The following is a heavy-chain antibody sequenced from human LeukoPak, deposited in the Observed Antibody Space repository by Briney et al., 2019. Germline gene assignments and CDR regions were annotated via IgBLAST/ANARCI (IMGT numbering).Heavy chain of an antibody. CDR3: ARVTSGWYKDY. CDR1: GFSFSDYY. V-gene: IGHV3-11*06. D-gene: IGHD6-19*01. J-gene: IGHJ4*02. CDR2: ISSSSSYT. Sequence: PEGSLRLSCAASGFSFSDYYMTWIRQAPGKGLEWVSYISSSSSYTNYADSVKGRFTISRDNAKNSLYLQMNSLRAEDTAVYYCARVTSGWYKDYWGQGTLVTVSS.